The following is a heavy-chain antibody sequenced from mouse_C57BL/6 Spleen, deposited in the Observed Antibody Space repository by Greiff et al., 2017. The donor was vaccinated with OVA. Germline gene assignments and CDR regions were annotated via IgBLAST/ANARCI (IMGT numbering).Heavy chain of an antibody. CDR3: GGSREEYSNYDSYAMDY. CDR1: GYAFTNYL. CDR2: INPGSGGT. V-gene: IGHV1-54*01. Sequence: QVQLQQSGAELVRPGTSVKVSCKASGYAFTNYLIEWVKQRPGQGLEWIGVINPGSGGTNYNEKFKGKATLTADKSSSTAYMQLSSLTSEDSAVYFCGGSREEYSNYDSYAMDYWGQGTSVTVSS. J-gene: IGHJ4*01. D-gene: IGHD2-5*01.